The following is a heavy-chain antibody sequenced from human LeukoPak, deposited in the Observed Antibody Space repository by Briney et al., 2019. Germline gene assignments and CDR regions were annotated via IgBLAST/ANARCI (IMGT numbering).Heavy chain of an antibody. D-gene: IGHD6-13*01. CDR2: ISSSSSYI. CDR3: ARADSCSWGFDY. J-gene: IGHJ4*02. V-gene: IGHV3-21*01. CDR1: GFTFSSYS. Sequence: GGSLRLSCAASGFTFSSYSMNWVRQAPGKGLEWVSSISSSSSYIYYADSVKGRFTISRDNAKNSLYLQMNSLRAEDTAVYYCARADSCSWGFDYWGQGTLVTVSS.